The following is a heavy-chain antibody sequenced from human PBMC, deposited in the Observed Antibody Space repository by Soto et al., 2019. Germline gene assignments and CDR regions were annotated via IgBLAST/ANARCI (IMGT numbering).Heavy chain of an antibody. Sequence: GESLKISCKGSGYSFTSYWISCVRQMPGKGLEWMGRIDPSDSYTNYSPSFQGHVTISADKSISTAYLQWSSLKASDTAMYYCATPIAAAGSYYYYYGMDVWGQGTTVTVSS. D-gene: IGHD6-13*01. CDR2: IDPSDSYT. V-gene: IGHV5-10-1*01. CDR3: ATPIAAAGSYYYYYGMDV. J-gene: IGHJ6*02. CDR1: GYSFTSYW.